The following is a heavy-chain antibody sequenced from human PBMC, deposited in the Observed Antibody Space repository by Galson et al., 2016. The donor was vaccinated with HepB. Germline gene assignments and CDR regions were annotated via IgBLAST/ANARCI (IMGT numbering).Heavy chain of an antibody. J-gene: IGHJ4*02. CDR3: AKDDGRFPMNAIDY. CDR1: GFTFSSYA. Sequence: SLRLSCAPSGFTFSSYAINWVRQAPGKGLEWVSGINSRGTSTYYADSVKGRFTISRDNPKNTLYLQMNSLRAEDTAVYYCAKDDGRFPMNAIDYWGQGTLGTVSS. V-gene: IGHV3-23*01. CDR2: INSRGTST. D-gene: IGHD1-26*01.